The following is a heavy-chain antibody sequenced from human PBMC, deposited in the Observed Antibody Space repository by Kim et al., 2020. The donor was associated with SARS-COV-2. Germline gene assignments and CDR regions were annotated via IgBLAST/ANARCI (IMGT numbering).Heavy chain of an antibody. V-gene: IGHV3-74*01. J-gene: IGHJ4*02. Sequence: GKGLVWVSRINSDGTTTSYGDSVKGRFTISRDNAKNTLYLQMNSLRAEDTAVYYCVRRQFTSGWYYFDYWGQGTLVTVSS. D-gene: IGHD6-19*01. CDR2: INSDGTTT. CDR3: VRRQFTSGWYYFDY.